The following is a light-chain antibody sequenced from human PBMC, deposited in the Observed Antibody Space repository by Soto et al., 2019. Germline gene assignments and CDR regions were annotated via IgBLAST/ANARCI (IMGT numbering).Light chain of an antibody. J-gene: IGLJ2*01. Sequence: QLVLTQSPSASASMGASVNLTCTLLSDHSNYAIAWHQQQPGRCPRFVMKVKSDCSQNKGYGFRDRFSGYSSVAERYLTISSIQSEDEVAYFCQTWGTGLLVLGGATKLTVL. CDR2: VKSDCSQ. CDR1: SDHSNYA. V-gene: IGLV4-69*01. CDR3: QTWGTGLLV.